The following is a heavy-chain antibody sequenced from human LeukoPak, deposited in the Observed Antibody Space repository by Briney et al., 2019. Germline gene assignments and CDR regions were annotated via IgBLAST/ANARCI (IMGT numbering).Heavy chain of an antibody. J-gene: IGHJ4*02. CDR2: ICGSGVNT. Sequence: GGSLRLSCAASEFTFSSYAMSWVRQAPGKGLEWVSSICGSGVNTYHADSVKGRFTISRDNSKNTLYLQMNSLRAEDTAVYYCAKIGSYFDYWGQGILVTVSS. CDR3: AKIGSYFDY. CDR1: EFTFSSYA. D-gene: IGHD3-10*01. V-gene: IGHV3-23*01.